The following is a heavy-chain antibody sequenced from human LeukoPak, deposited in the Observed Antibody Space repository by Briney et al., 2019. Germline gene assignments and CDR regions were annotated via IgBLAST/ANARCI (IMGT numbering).Heavy chain of an antibody. CDR1: GFTFSSYG. CDR3: VRGGFQLDY. Sequence: GRSLRLSCAASGFTFSSYGMHWVRQAPGKGLEWVAVIWYDGSNKYYADSVKGRFTISRDNSKNTLYLQMNSLRAEDTAVYYCVRGGFQLDYWGQGTLVTVSS. D-gene: IGHD2/OR15-2a*01. V-gene: IGHV3-33*01. J-gene: IGHJ4*02. CDR2: IWYDGSNK.